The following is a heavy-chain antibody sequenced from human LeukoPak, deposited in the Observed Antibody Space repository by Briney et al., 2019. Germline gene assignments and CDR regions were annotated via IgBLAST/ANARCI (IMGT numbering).Heavy chain of an antibody. CDR2: MNPNSGNT. V-gene: IGHV1-8*01. CDR1: GYTFTSYD. Sequence: ASVKVSCKASGYTFTSYDINWVRQATGQGLAWMGWMNPNSGNTGYAQKFQGRVTMTRNTSITTAYMELSSLRSEDTAVYFCARGQYSNTFDYWGQGTLVTVSS. J-gene: IGHJ4*02. CDR3: ARGQYSNTFDY. D-gene: IGHD6-13*01.